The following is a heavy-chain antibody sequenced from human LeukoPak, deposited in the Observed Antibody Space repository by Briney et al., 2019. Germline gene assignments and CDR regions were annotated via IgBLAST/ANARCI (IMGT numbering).Heavy chain of an antibody. J-gene: IGHJ3*02. CDR1: GYTFTSYA. Sequence: GASVKVSCKASGYTFTSYAMHWVRQAPGQRLEWMGWINAGNGNTQFSQEFQGRVPITRDTSASTAYMELRSLRSEDMSVYYCARVGRAMVNDAFDIWGQGTMVTVS. CDR2: INAGNGNT. D-gene: IGHD5-18*01. CDR3: ARVGRAMVNDAFDI. V-gene: IGHV1-3*03.